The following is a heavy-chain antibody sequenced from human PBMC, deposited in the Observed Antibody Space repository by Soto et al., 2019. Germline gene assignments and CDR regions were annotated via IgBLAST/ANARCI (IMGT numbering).Heavy chain of an antibody. J-gene: IGHJ6*02. Sequence: PWRSLRLSCSASVFTFSDYYMSWVRQAPGKGLEWVSYISSSGSTIYYADSVKGRFTISRDNAKNSLYLQMNSLRAEDTAVYYCARSGLVRGPRPYYYGMDVWGQGTTVTVSS. CDR2: ISSSGSTI. V-gene: IGHV3-11*01. CDR1: VFTFSDYY. D-gene: IGHD3-10*01. CDR3: ARSGLVRGPRPYYYGMDV.